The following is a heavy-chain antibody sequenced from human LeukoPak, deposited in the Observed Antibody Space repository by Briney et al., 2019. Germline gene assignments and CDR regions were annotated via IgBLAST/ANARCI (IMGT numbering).Heavy chain of an antibody. CDR1: GDSISSNTYY. D-gene: IGHD3-3*01. V-gene: IGHV4-39*07. CDR3: ARGGGDFWSGYFNYYYYGMDV. CDR2: FYGSGNT. Sequence: SETLSLTCPVSGDSISSNTYYWGWIRQPPGKGLEWIGNFYGSGNTNYNASLKSRVTISVDRSKNQFSLKLSSVTAADTAVYYCARGGGDFWSGYFNYYYYGMDVWGQGTTVTVSS. J-gene: IGHJ6*02.